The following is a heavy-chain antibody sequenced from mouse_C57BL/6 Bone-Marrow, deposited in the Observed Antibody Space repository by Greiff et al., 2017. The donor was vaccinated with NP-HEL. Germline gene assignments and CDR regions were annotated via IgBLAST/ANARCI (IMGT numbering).Heavy chain of an antibody. CDR1: GYSITSGYY. Sequence: EVQLVESGPGLVKPSQSLSLTCSVTGYSITSGYYWNWIRQFPGNKLEWMGYISYDGSNNYNPSLKNRISITRDTSKNQFFLKLSSVTTEDTATYYCARGDYWGQGTTLTVSS. V-gene: IGHV3-6*01. J-gene: IGHJ2*01. CDR3: ARGDY. CDR2: ISYDGSN.